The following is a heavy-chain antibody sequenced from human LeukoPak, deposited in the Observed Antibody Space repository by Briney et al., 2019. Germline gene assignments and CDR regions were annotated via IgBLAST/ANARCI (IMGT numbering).Heavy chain of an antibody. V-gene: IGHV3-23*01. Sequence: GGSLRLSCAASGFTFRTYAMSWVRQAPGKGLEWVSAISGSGGSTYYADSVKGRFTISRDNAKNSLYLQMNSLRTEDTAVYYCARGTFFWGQGTLVTVSS. CDR3: ARGTFF. D-gene: IGHD2/OR15-2a*01. CDR2: ISGSGGST. J-gene: IGHJ4*02. CDR1: GFTFRTYA.